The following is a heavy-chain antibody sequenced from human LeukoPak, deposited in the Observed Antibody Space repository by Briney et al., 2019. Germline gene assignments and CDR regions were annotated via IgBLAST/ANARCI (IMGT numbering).Heavy chain of an antibody. J-gene: IGHJ4*02. CDR2: IRYDGA. V-gene: IGHV3-30*02. Sequence: GVSLRLSCAASGFIFRNYGMHWVRQAPGKGLEWVACIRYDGAKYGDSVKGRVTISRDDSNDMVYLQMDSLRNEDTAVYYCTREDWDFDSWGQGTLVFVSS. D-gene: IGHD3/OR15-3a*01. CDR3: TREDWDFDS. CDR1: GFIFRNYG.